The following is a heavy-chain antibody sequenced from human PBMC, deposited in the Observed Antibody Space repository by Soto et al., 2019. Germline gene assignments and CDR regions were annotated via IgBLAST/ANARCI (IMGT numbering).Heavy chain of an antibody. V-gene: IGHV3-9*01. J-gene: IGHJ6*02. CDR1: GFTFDDYA. Sequence: DVQLVESGGGLVQPGRSLRLSCAASGFTFDDYAMHWVRQAPGKGLEWVSGISWNSGSIGYADSVKGRFTISRDNAKNSLYLQMNSLRAEDTALYYCAKDIHGGGYYYGMDVWGQGTTVTVSS. D-gene: IGHD3-16*01. CDR3: AKDIHGGGYYYGMDV. CDR2: ISWNSGSI.